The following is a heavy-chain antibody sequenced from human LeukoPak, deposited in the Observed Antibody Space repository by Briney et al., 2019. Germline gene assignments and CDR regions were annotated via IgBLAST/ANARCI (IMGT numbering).Heavy chain of an antibody. Sequence: ASVKVSCKVSGCTLSEVSMHWVRQAPGKGLEWMGAFDPEVDETTYAQKFQGRFTMTEDTSTDTAFMELSSLTSDDTAVYYCATDRIVEVNFEAFQIWGQGTMVTVSS. D-gene: IGHD1-26*01. CDR1: GCTLSEVS. J-gene: IGHJ3*02. CDR3: ATDRIVEVNFEAFQI. CDR2: FDPEVDET. V-gene: IGHV1-24*01.